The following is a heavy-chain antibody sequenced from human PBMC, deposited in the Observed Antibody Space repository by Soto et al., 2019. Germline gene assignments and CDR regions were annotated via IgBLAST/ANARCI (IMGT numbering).Heavy chain of an antibody. J-gene: IGHJ2*01. CDR3: ARRGDIVVVPAAIVEVPPDWYFDL. CDR1: GGTFSSYA. D-gene: IGHD2-2*02. V-gene: IGHV1-69*01. CDR2: IIPIFGTA. Sequence: QVQLVQSGAEVKKPGSSVKVSCKASGGTFSSYAISWVRQAPRQGLEWMGGIIPIFGTANYAQKFQGRVTITADESTSTAYMELSSLRSEDTAVYYCARRGDIVVVPAAIVEVPPDWYFDLWGRGTLVTVSS.